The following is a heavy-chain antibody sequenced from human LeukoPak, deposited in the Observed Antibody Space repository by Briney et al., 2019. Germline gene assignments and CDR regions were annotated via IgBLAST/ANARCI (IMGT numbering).Heavy chain of an antibody. J-gene: IGHJ4*02. CDR3: ARLNRGDIAARPVDY. CDR2: INHSGST. CDR1: GGSFGGYY. V-gene: IGHV4-34*01. D-gene: IGHD6-6*01. Sequence: SETLSLTCAVYGGSFGGYYWSWIRQPPGKGLEWIGEINHSGSTNYNPSLKSRVTISVDTSKNQFSLKLSSVTAADTAVYYCARLNRGDIAARPVDYWGQGTLVTVSS.